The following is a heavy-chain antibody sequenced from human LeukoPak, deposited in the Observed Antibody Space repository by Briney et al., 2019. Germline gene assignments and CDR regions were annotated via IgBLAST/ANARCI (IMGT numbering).Heavy chain of an antibody. J-gene: IGHJ4*02. CDR3: TRQPGIAAAERFDY. D-gene: IGHD6-13*01. CDR2: IRSKANSYAT. Sequence: GGSLRLSCAASGFTFSGSAMHWVRQASGKGLEWVGRIRSKANSYATAYAASVKGRFTISRDDSKNTAYLQMNSLKTEDTAVYYCTRQPGIAAAERFDYWGQGTLVTVSS. CDR1: GFTFSGSA. V-gene: IGHV3-73*01.